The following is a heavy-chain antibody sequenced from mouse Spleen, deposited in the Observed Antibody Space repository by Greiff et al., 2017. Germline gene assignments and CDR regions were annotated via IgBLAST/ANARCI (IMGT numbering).Heavy chain of an antibody. J-gene: IGHJ1*01. V-gene: IGHV5-9-2*01. D-gene: IGHD1-1*01. CDR3: ARVSTTVVNFDV. CDR2: ISGGGSYT. CDR1: GFTFSSYG. Sequence: DVKLVESGGGLVKPGGSLKLSCAASGFTFSSYGMSWVRQTPEKRLEWVATISGGGSYTYYPDSVKGRFTISRDNAKNNLYLQMSSLRSEDTALYYCARVSTTVVNFDVWGAGTTVTVSS.